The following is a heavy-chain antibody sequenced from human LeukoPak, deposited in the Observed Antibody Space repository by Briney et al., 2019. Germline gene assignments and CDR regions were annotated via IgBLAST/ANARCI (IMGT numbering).Heavy chain of an antibody. CDR2: ISYDGSNK. V-gene: IGHV3-30*18. J-gene: IGHJ4*02. CDR1: GFTFSSYG. D-gene: IGHD3-10*01. Sequence: PGGFLRLSCAASGFTFSSYGMHWVRQAPGKGLEWVAVISYDGSNKYYADSVKGRFTISRDNSKNTLYLQMNSLRAEDTAVYYCAKENTYYYGSGSYNPLDYWGQGTLVTVSS. CDR3: AKENTYYYGSGSYNPLDY.